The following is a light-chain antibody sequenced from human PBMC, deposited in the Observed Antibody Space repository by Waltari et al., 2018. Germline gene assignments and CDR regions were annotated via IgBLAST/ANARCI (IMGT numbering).Light chain of an antibody. CDR3: QQYNNWPAWT. CDR1: QSVSSN. V-gene: IGKV3-15*01. J-gene: IGKJ1*01. CDR2: GAL. Sequence: EIVMTQSPATLSVSPGERATLSCRASQSVSSNLAWYQQKRGQSPRLLIYGALTRATGIPARFSGSGSGTEFTLTISSIQSEDFAVYYCQQYNNWPAWTFGQGTKVEI.